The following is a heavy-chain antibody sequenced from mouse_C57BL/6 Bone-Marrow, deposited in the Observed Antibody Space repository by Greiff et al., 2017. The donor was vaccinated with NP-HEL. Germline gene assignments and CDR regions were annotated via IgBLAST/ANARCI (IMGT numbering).Heavy chain of an antibody. D-gene: IGHD6-5*01. V-gene: IGHV5-6*01. CDR2: ISSGGSYT. J-gene: IGHJ1*03. CDR1: GFTFSSYG. Sequence: EVKLMESGGDLVKPGGSLKLSCAASGFTFSSYGMSWVRQTPDKRLEWVATISSGGSYTYYPDSVKGRFTISRDNAKNTLYLQMSSLKSEDTAMYYCASLFLPCDVWGTGTTVTVSS. CDR3: ASLFLPCDV.